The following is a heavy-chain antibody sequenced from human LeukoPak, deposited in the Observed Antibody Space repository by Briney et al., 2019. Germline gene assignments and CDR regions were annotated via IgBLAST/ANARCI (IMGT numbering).Heavy chain of an antibody. CDR1: GFTFSSYE. V-gene: IGHV3-21*05. CDR3: ARVGPWVNPDYYYYYMDV. D-gene: IGHD1-14*01. J-gene: IGHJ6*03. CDR2: ISSSSSYI. Sequence: GGSLRLSCAASGFTFSSYEMNWVRQAPGKGLEWVSYISSSSSYIYYADSVKGRFTISRDNAKNSLYLQMNSLRAEDTAVYYCARVGPWVNPDYYYYYMDVWGKGTTVTVSS.